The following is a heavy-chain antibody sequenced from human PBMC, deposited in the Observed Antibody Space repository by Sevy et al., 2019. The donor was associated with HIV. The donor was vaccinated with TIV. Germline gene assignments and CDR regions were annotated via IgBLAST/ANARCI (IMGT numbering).Heavy chain of an antibody. D-gene: IGHD4-4*01. V-gene: IGHV3-53*01. CDR2: IFSGGRT. CDR3: ARDRVVHNDYIFVAYYYGMDV. Sequence: GGSLRLSCAVSGFVVSDNCMSWVRQSPGKGLEWVSVIFSGGRTSYADSVKGRFTVSRDNSRNTLYLQMDNLRAEDTATYYCARDRVVHNDYIFVAYYYGMDVWGQGTTVTVSS. CDR1: GFVVSDNC. J-gene: IGHJ6*02.